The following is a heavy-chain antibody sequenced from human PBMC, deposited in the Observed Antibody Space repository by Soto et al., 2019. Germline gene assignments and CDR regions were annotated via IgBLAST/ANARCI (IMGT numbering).Heavy chain of an antibody. V-gene: IGHV2-26*01. CDR2: IFSNDEK. D-gene: IGHD5-18*01. Sequence: SGPTLVNPTETLTLTCTVSGFSLSNARMGVSWIRQPPGKALEWLAHIFSNDEKSYSTSLKSRLTISKDTSKSQVVLTMTNMDPVDTATYYFARIRGYSYFNYYYGMDVWGQGTTVTVSS. CDR1: GFSLSNARMG. J-gene: IGHJ6*02. CDR3: ARIRGYSYFNYYYGMDV.